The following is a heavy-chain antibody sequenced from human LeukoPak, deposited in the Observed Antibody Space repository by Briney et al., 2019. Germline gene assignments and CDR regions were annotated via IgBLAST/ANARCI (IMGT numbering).Heavy chain of an antibody. Sequence: SETLSLTCAVHGGSFSGYYWSWIRQPPGKGLEWIGEINHSGSTNYNPSLKSRVTISVDTSKNQFSLKLSSVTAADTAVYYCACIAARPYNWFDPWGQGTLVTVSS. D-gene: IGHD6-6*01. CDR1: GGSFSGYY. CDR2: INHSGST. V-gene: IGHV4-34*01. CDR3: ACIAARPYNWFDP. J-gene: IGHJ5*02.